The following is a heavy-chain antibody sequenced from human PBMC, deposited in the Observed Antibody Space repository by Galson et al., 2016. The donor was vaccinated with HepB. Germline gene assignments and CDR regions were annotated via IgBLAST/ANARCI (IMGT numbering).Heavy chain of an antibody. Sequence: PALVKPTQTLTLTCTLSGFSMSTDGVGVGWIRQPPGKALEWLALIYWKGTKRFSPSLRNRLSVTTDTSRNQVVLTMTDMDPVDTATYYCAHRPDCGDYEGAFNFWGQGTMVTVSS. J-gene: IGHJ3*01. CDR2: IYWKGTK. CDR3: AHRPDCGDYEGAFNF. V-gene: IGHV2-5*01. CDR1: GFSMSTDGVG. D-gene: IGHD4-17*01.